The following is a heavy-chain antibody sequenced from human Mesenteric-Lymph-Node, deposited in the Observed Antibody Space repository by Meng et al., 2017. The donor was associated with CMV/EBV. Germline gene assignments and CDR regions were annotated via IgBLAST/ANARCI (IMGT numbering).Heavy chain of an antibody. CDR2: IRNKANNYAT. Sequence: GESLKISCAASGFTFSGSAMHWVRQASGKGLEWVGRIRNKANNYATAYAASVNGRFTVSRDDSTNTVYLQMNSLRTEDTAVYYCARWVEGSTVNFDLWGRGTLVTVSS. J-gene: IGHJ2*01. D-gene: IGHD1-26*01. CDR3: ARWVEGSTVNFDL. V-gene: IGHV3-73*01. CDR1: GFTFSGSA.